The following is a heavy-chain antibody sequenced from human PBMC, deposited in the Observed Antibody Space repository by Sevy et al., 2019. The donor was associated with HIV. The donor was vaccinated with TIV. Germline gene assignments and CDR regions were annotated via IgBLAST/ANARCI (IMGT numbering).Heavy chain of an antibody. Sequence: SQTLSLTCAISGDGVSSNSAAWNWIRQSPSRGLEWLGRTYYRSKWYNDYAVSVKSRITINPDTSKNQFSLQLNSVTPEDTAVYYCASGPGGVYSGSYYTFDYWGQGTLVTVSS. D-gene: IGHD1-26*01. J-gene: IGHJ4*02. CDR1: GDGVSSNSAA. CDR2: TYYRSKWYN. CDR3: ASGPGGVYSGSYYTFDY. V-gene: IGHV6-1*01.